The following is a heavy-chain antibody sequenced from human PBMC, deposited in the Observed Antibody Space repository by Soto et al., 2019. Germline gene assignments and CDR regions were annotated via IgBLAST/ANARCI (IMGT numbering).Heavy chain of an antibody. V-gene: IGHV4-61*01. CDR1: GGSFKSGSYS. Sequence: SETLSLTCTVSGGSFKSGSYSWSWIRQPPGKGLEWIGYVYHTGRTSYNPSLKSRVSISVDTSKNQFSLKLSSVTAADTAVYYCARDQSGSYADYWGQGTLVTVSS. CDR3: ARDQSGSYADY. J-gene: IGHJ4*02. CDR2: VYHTGRT. D-gene: IGHD1-26*01.